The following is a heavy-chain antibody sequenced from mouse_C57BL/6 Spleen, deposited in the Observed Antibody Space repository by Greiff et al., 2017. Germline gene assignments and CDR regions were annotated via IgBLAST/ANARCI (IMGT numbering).Heavy chain of an antibody. CDR3: ARPGYYGSSYYAMDY. CDR2: ISSGSSTI. J-gene: IGHJ4*01. Sequence: EVKLMESGGGLVKPGGSLKLSCAASGFTFSDYGMHWVRQAPEKGLEWVAYISSGSSTIYYADTVKGRFTISRDNAKNTLFRQMTSVGSEDTAMYYCARPGYYGSSYYAMDYWGQGTSGTVSS. CDR1: GFTFSDYG. V-gene: IGHV5-17*01. D-gene: IGHD1-1*01.